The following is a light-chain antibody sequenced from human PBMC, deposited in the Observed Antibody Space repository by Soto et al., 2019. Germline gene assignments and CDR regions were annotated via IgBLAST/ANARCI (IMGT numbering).Light chain of an antibody. Sequence: QSVLTQPPSVSGAPGQRVTISYTGSSSNIGAGYDVHWYQQLPVTAPKLLIYGNSNRPSGVPDRFSGSKSGTSASLASTGLQAEYEADYYCQSYDSSLSGCVFGTGTQVTVL. CDR3: QSYDSSLSGCV. V-gene: IGLV1-40*01. CDR1: SSNIGAGYD. J-gene: IGLJ1*01. CDR2: GNS.